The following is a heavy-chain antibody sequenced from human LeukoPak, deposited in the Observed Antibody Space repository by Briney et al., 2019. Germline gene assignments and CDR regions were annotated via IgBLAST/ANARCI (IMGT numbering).Heavy chain of an antibody. Sequence: ESLKISCKGSGYSFTSYWIGWVRQMPAKGLEWMEIIYPGGSDTRYSPSFQGQVTISADKSISTAYLQWSSLKASDTAMYYCARHLAYSSSSYYYYYMDVWGKGTTVTVSS. D-gene: IGHD6-6*01. CDR1: GYSFTSYW. J-gene: IGHJ6*03. CDR2: IYPGGSDT. V-gene: IGHV5-51*01. CDR3: ARHLAYSSSSYYYYYMDV.